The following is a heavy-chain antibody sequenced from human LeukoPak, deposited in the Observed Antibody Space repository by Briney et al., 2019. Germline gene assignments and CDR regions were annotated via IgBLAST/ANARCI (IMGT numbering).Heavy chain of an antibody. J-gene: IGHJ4*02. CDR2: ISSSGSTI. Sequence: GGSLRLSCAASGFTFSSYEMNWVRQAPGKGLEWVSYISSSGSTIYYADSVKGRFTISRDDAKNSLYLQMNSLRAEDTAVYYCARFIAAPYYFDYWGRGTLVTVSS. CDR1: GFTFSSYE. V-gene: IGHV3-48*03. D-gene: IGHD6-13*01. CDR3: ARFIAAPYYFDY.